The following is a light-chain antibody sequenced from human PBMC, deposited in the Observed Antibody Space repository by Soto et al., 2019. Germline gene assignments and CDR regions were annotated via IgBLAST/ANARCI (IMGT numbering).Light chain of an antibody. CDR2: EVN. CDR3: SSYTSSGTL. Sequence: QSALTQPASVSGSPGQSITISCTGTSSDVGSYNYVSWYQQHPGKAPKLMIYEVNDRPSGISSRFSGSKSGNTASLTISGLQTEDEADYYCSSYTSSGTLFGTGTKLTVL. CDR1: SSDVGSYNY. V-gene: IGLV2-14*01. J-gene: IGLJ1*01.